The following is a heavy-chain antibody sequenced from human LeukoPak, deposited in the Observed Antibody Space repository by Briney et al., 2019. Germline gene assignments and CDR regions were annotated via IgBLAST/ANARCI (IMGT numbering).Heavy chain of an antibody. D-gene: IGHD6-19*01. CDR2: IYYSGST. Sequence: SETLSLTCTVSGGSISSYYWSWIRQPAGKGLEWIGYIYYSGSTNYNPSLKSRVTISVDTSKKQFSLKLSSVTAADTAVYYCSRTITVAGKYYFDYWGQGTLVTVSS. CDR3: SRTITVAGKYYFDY. V-gene: IGHV4-59*01. J-gene: IGHJ4*02. CDR1: GGSISSYY.